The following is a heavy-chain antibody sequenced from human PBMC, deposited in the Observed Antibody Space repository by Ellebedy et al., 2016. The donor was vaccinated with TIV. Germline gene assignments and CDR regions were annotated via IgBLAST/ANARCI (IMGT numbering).Heavy chain of an antibody. Sequence: GESLKISCQGSGYSFISYWIGWVPHLPGKGRECLGSSNYGDSDTRYSPSFQGQSTISLDKSISTAYLQWSSLKASDTAIYYCARGDRGSGWYWDKWGQGTLVTVSS. J-gene: IGHJ4*02. CDR3: ARGDRGSGWYWDK. CDR1: GYSFISYW. D-gene: IGHD6-19*01. CDR2: SNYGDSDT. V-gene: IGHV5-51*01.